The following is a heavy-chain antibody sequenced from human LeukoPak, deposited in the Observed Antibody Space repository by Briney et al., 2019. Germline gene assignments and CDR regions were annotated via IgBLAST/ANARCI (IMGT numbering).Heavy chain of an antibody. D-gene: IGHD3-3*01. CDR3: ARDYAVRIFGVQNGNWFDP. Sequence: HPGGSLRLSCAASGFTFSSYAMHWVRQAPGKGLEWVAVISYDGSNKYYADSVKGRFTISRDNSKNTLYLQMNSLRAEDTAVYYCARDYAVRIFGVQNGNWFDPWGQGTLDTVSS. CDR2: ISYDGSNK. J-gene: IGHJ5*02. V-gene: IGHV3-30*01. CDR1: GFTFSSYA.